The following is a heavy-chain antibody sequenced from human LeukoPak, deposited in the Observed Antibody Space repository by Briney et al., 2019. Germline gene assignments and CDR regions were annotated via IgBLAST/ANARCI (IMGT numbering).Heavy chain of an antibody. CDR3: ARAGDGYSSSSDYYSGMDV. CDR1: GFTFSSYN. Sequence: GGSLRLSCAASGFTFSSYNMNWVRQAPGKGLDWVAVISYDGSNKDYADSVKGRFTISRDNSKNTLYVQMNSLRAEDTAVYYCARAGDGYSSSSDYYSGMDVWGQGTTVTVSS. CDR2: ISYDGSNK. V-gene: IGHV3-30-3*01. J-gene: IGHJ6*02. D-gene: IGHD6-6*01.